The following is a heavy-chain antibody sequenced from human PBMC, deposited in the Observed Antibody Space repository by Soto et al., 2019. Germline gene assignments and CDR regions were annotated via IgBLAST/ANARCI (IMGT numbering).Heavy chain of an antibody. J-gene: IGHJ6*02. V-gene: IGHV3-23*01. Sequence: EVQLLESGGGLVQPGGSLRLSCAASGFTFSSYAMSWVRQAPGKGLEWVSAISGSGGSTYYADSVKGRFTISRDNSKNTLYLQMNSLRAEDTAAYYCSTGYSSGWYYYYYGMDVWGQGTTVTVSS. CDR2: ISGSGGST. CDR1: GFTFSSYA. CDR3: STGYSSGWYYYYYGMDV. D-gene: IGHD6-19*01.